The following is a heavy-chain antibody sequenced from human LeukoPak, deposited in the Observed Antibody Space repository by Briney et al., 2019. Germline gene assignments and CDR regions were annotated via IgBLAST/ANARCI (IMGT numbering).Heavy chain of an antibody. Sequence: GASVNVSCTASGYTFTSYYMHWVRQAPGRGLEWMGIINPSGGSTSYAQKFQGRVTMTRDTATSTVYMELSSLRSEDTAVYYCARAGGGHYDSSGGDYWGQGTLVTVSS. V-gene: IGHV1-46*01. J-gene: IGHJ4*02. CDR2: INPSGGST. CDR1: GYTFTSYY. D-gene: IGHD3-22*01. CDR3: ARAGGGHYDSSGGDY.